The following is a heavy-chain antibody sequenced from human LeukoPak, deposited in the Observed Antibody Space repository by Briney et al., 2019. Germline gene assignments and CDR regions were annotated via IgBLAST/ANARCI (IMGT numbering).Heavy chain of an antibody. CDR1: GYTFANYW. J-gene: IGHJ4*02. V-gene: IGHV5-51*01. CDR2: IYPGDSDT. Sequence: GESLKISCQGSGYTFANYWIGWVRQMPGKGLEWMGIIYPGDSDTRYSPSFQGQVTISADKSISTAYLQWSSLKASNTAVYYCARREGGWYLDYWSQGTLVTVSS. D-gene: IGHD6-19*01. CDR3: ARREGGWYLDY.